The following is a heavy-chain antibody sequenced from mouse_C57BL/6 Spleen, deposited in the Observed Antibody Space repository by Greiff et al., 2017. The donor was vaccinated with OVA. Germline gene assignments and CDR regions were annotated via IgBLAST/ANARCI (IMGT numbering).Heavy chain of an antibody. CDR3: ARQPSGYAMDY. J-gene: IGHJ4*01. V-gene: IGHV1-80*01. Sequence: VQLQQSGAELVKPGASVKISCKASGYAFSSYWMNWVKQRPGKGLEWIGQIYPGDGDTNYNGKFKGKATLTVDKSSSTAYMQLSSLTSEDSAVYFCARQPSGYAMDYWGQGTSVTVSS. CDR1: GYAFSSYW. CDR2: IYPGDGDT. D-gene: IGHD3-1*01.